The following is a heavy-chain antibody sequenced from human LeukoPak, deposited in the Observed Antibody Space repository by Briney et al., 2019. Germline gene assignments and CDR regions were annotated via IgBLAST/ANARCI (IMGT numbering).Heavy chain of an antibody. V-gene: IGHV1-18*01. D-gene: IGHD4-17*01. CDR2: ISAYNGNT. J-gene: IGHJ3*02. CDR1: GYTFTSYT. Sequence: ASVKVSCKASGYTFTSYTISWLRQAPGQGLEWMGWISAYNGNTNYAQKLQGRVTMTTDTSTSTAHMELRSLRSDDTAVYYCARDLSDYGGSDAFDIWGQGTMVIVSS. CDR3: ARDLSDYGGSDAFDI.